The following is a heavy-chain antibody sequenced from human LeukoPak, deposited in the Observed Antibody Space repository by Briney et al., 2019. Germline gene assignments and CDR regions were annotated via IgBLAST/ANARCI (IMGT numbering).Heavy chain of an antibody. CDR2: ISGSGGST. CDR1: GFTFDDYA. V-gene: IGHV3-23*01. D-gene: IGHD6-6*01. Sequence: PGRSLRLSCAASGFTFDDYAMHWVRQAPGKGLEWVSAISGSGGSTYYADSVKGRFTISRDNSKNTLYLQTNSLRAEDTAVYYCAKDSSSPEWWFDPWGQGTLVTVSS. J-gene: IGHJ5*02. CDR3: AKDSSSPEWWFDP.